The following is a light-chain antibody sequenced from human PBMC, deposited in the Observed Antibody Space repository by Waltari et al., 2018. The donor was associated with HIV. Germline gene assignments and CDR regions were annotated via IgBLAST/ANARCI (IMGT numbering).Light chain of an antibody. V-gene: IGKV1-27*01. Sequence: DIQMSQAPSSLSASVGDSVTITCRASRDISNDLALYQQKSGEVPKLLIYVASTLRSGVSSRFRGIASGTEFTLTINGLQPEDVASYYCQNYDSAPVAFGQGTRLEI. CDR3: QNYDSAPVA. CDR2: VAS. J-gene: IGKJ5*01. CDR1: RDISND.